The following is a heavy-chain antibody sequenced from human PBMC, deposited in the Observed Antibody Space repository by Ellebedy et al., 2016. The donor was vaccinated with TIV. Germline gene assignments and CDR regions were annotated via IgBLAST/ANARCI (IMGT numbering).Heavy chain of an antibody. CDR2: MNPNSGNT. J-gene: IGHJ4*02. CDR3: ASTVARVASPPGY. Sequence: ASVKVSCKASGYTFTNYDINWVRQATGQGLEWMGYMNPNSGNTGYAQKFQGRVTITIHTSINTAYMELSRLSSDDTAVYYCASTVARVASPPGYWGQGTLVTVSS. V-gene: IGHV1-8*03. CDR1: GYTFTNYD. D-gene: IGHD5-12*01.